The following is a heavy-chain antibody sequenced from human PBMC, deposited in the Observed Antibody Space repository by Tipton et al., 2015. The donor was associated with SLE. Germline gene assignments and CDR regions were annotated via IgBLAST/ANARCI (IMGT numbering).Heavy chain of an antibody. V-gene: IGHV4-4*07. CDR2: IYPSGST. CDR3: ARGRAITILTALFFDY. D-gene: IGHD3-3*01. Sequence: TLSLTCTVSGDSINSHYWSWIRQPAGKGLQWIGRIYPSGSTNYNPSLKSRVTVSVDTSKNQFSLKLSSVTAADTAVYYCARGRAITILTALFFDYWGQGTLVTVSS. CDR1: GDSINSHY. J-gene: IGHJ4*02.